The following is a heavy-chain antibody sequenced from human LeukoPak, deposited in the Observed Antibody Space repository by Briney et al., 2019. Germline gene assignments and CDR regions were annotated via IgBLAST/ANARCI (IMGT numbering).Heavy chain of an antibody. CDR1: GGSISSYY. CDR3: ARVVDTAMVPRPWVFDI. CDR2: IYTSGST. J-gene: IGHJ3*02. Sequence: SETQSLTCTVSGGSISSYYWSWIRQPAGKGLEWIGRIYTSGSTNYNPSLKSRVTMSVDTSKNQFSLKLSSVTAADTAVYYCARVVDTAMVPRPWVFDIWGQGTMVTVSS. V-gene: IGHV4-4*07. D-gene: IGHD5-18*01.